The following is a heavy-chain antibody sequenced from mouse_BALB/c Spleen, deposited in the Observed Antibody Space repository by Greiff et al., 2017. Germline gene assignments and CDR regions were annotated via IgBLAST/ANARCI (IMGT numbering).Heavy chain of an antibody. Sequence: ESGPGLVKPSQSLSLTCSVTGYSITSGYYWNWIRQFPGNKLEWMGYISYDGSNNYNPSLKNRISITRDTSKNQFFLKLNSVTTEDTATYYCAIGSLYYGNYYAMDYWGQGTSVTVSA. CDR3: AIGSLYYGNYYAMDY. CDR1: GYSITSGYY. CDR2: ISYDGSN. V-gene: IGHV3-6*02. J-gene: IGHJ4*01. D-gene: IGHD2-1*01.